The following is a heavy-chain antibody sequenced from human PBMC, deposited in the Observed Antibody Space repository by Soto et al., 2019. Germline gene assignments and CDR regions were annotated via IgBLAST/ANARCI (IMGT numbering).Heavy chain of an antibody. CDR1: GGSISSSSYY. D-gene: IGHD3-3*01. J-gene: IGHJ5*02. CDR2: IYYSGST. CDR3: ARQGEEGSIFDWFDP. Sequence: SETLSLTCTVSGGSISSSSYYWGWIRQPPGKGLEWIGSIYYSGSTYYNPSLKSRVTISVDTSKNQFSLKLSSVTAADTAVYYCARQGEEGSIFDWFDPWGQGTLVTVSS. V-gene: IGHV4-39*01.